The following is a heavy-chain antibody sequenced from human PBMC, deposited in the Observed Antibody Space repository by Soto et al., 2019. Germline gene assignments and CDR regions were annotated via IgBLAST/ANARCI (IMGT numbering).Heavy chain of an antibody. Sequence: HPGGSLRLSCEASGFMFGVYWMSWVRQAPGKGLEWVANINDDGSERNYVDSVKDRFTISRDTPNNLLFLQMNSLRDEDTAVYYCAREFYGYYTYGPGDYWGQGTLVTVSS. D-gene: IGHD3-3*01. CDR2: INDDGSER. V-gene: IGHV3-7*01. CDR1: GFMFGVYW. CDR3: AREFYGYYTYGPGDY. J-gene: IGHJ4*02.